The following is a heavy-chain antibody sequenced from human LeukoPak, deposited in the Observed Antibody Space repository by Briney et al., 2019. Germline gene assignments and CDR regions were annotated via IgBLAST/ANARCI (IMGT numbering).Heavy chain of an antibody. CDR3: AKDSNQYGDYFDY. CDR2: ISGDGGST. D-gene: IGHD4-17*01. V-gene: IGHV3-43*02. Sequence: PGGSLRLSCAASEFTFDDYAMHWVRQAPEKGLEWVSLISGDGGSTYYADSVKGRFTISRDNSKNSLYLQMNSLRTEDTALYYCAKDSNQYGDYFDYWGQGTLVTVSS. J-gene: IGHJ4*02. CDR1: EFTFDDYA.